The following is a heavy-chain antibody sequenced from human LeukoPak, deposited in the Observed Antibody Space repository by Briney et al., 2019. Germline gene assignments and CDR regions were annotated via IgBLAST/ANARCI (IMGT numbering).Heavy chain of an antibody. CDR3: ARAPSSAWYPLDY. D-gene: IGHD6-19*01. CDR2: IYSGGTT. Sequence: GGSLRLSCSASGFTVSSDYMTWVRLAPGKGLEWVSVIYSGGTTYYADSVKGRFTISRDDSKNTVFLQMNSLTAEDAAVYYCARAPSSAWYPLDYWGQGTPVTVSS. CDR1: GFTVSSDY. J-gene: IGHJ4*02. V-gene: IGHV3-53*01.